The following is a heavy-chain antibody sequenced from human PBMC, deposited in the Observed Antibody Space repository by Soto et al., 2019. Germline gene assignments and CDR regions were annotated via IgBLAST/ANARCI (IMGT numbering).Heavy chain of an antibody. J-gene: IGHJ4*02. Sequence: GGSLRLSCAASGFTFSSYWMSWVRQAPGKGLEWVANIKQDGSEKYYVDSVKGRFTISRDNAKNSLYLQMNSLRAEDTAVYYCARSGFALWFGRTQNPFDYWGQGTLVTVSS. V-gene: IGHV3-7*03. CDR3: ARSGFALWFGRTQNPFDY. CDR1: GFTFSSYW. D-gene: IGHD3-10*01. CDR2: IKQDGSEK.